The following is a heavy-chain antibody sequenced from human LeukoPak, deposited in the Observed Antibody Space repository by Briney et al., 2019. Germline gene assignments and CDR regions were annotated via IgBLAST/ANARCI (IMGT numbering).Heavy chain of an antibody. CDR3: ARQLFSSSDFDY. V-gene: IGHV4-59*08. Sequence: SETLSLTCTVSGGSISSYYWSWIRQPPGKGLEWIGYIYYSGSTNYNPSLKSRVTISVDTSKNQFSLKLSSVTAADTAVYYCARQLFSSSDFDYWGQETLVTVSS. CDR1: GGSISSYY. J-gene: IGHJ4*02. D-gene: IGHD6-6*01. CDR2: IYYSGST.